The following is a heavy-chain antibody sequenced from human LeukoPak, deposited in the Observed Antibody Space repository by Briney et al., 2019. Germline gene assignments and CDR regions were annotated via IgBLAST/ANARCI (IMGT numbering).Heavy chain of an antibody. CDR2: IISSSSYI. CDR3: AREPDYDILTGYYCDY. D-gene: IGHD3-9*01. CDR1: GFTFSSYS. J-gene: IGHJ4*02. Sequence: GGSLRLSCAASGFTFSSYSMNWVRQAPGKGLEWVSSIISSSSYIYYADSVKGRFTISRDNAKNSLYLQMNSLRAEDTAVYYCAREPDYDILTGYYCDYWGQGTLVTVSS. V-gene: IGHV3-21*01.